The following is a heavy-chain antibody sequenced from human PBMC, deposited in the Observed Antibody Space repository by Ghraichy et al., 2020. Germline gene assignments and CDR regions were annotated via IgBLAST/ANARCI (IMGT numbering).Heavy chain of an antibody. Sequence: SETLSLTCTVSGGSISSSSYYWGWIRQPPGKGLEWIGSIYYSGSTYYNPSLKSRVTISVDTSKNQFSLKLSSVTAADTAVYYCARSIRGYCSSTSCSNWFDPWGQGTLVTVSS. CDR1: GGSISSSSYY. V-gene: IGHV4-39*01. D-gene: IGHD2-2*03. CDR2: IYYSGST. J-gene: IGHJ5*02. CDR3: ARSIRGYCSSTSCSNWFDP.